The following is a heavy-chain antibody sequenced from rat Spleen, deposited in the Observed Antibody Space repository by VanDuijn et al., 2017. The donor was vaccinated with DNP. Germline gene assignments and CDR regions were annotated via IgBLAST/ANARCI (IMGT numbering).Heavy chain of an antibody. CDR3: ARRDGGYSDY. CDR1: GLTFTNYG. Sequence: EVQLEESGGGLVQPGRSLKLSCVASGLTFTNYGMAWVRQAPTKGLEWVAVINAGSGNTYYGDSVKGRFTVSRDNAKSTLYLQMNSLRSEDTATYYCARRDGGYSDYWGQGVMVTVSS. CDR2: INAGSGNT. D-gene: IGHD1-11*01. J-gene: IGHJ2*01. V-gene: IGHV5S13*01.